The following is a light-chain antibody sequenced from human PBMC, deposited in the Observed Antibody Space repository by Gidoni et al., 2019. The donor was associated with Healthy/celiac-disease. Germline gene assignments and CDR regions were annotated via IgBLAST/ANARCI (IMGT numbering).Light chain of an antibody. CDR1: QSISSY. CDR2: AAS. J-gene: IGKJ1*01. V-gene: IGKV1-39*01. CDR3: QQSYTLPDT. Sequence: DIQMTQSPSSLSASVGDRVTITCRASQSISSYLNWYQQKPGKAPKPLIYAASSLQSGVPSRFSGSGSGTDFTLTISSLQPEDFATYYCQQSYTLPDTFGQGTKVEIK.